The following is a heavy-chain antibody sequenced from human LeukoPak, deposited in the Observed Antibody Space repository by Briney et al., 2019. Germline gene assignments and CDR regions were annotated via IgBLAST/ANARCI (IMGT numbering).Heavy chain of an antibody. D-gene: IGHD2-15*01. J-gene: IGHJ5*02. CDR3: AREGCSGGSCYSAWFDP. Sequence: SVKVSCKASGGTFISYAISWVRQAPGQGLEWMGGIIPIFGTANYAQKFQGRVTITADESTSTAYMELSSLRSEDTAVYYCAREGCSGGSCYSAWFDPWGQGTLVTVSS. V-gene: IGHV1-69*13. CDR1: GGTFISYA. CDR2: IIPIFGTA.